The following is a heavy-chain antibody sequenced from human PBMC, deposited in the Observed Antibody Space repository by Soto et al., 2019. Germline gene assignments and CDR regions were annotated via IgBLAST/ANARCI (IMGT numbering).Heavy chain of an antibody. V-gene: IGHV1-46*03. CDR2: INPSGGST. J-gene: IGHJ6*03. CDR1: GYTFTSYC. D-gene: IGHD6-19*01. Sequence: ASVKVSCKASGYTFTSYCMHWVRQAPGQGLEWMGIINPSGGSTSYAQKFQGRVTMTRDTSTSTVYMELSSLRSEDTAVYYCARDLGSGWSSYYYYMDVWGKGTTVTVSS. CDR3: ARDLGSGWSSYYYYMDV.